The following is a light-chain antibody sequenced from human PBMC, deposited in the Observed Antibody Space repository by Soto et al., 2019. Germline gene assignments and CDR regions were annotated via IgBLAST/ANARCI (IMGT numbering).Light chain of an antibody. CDR1: QNARID. J-gene: IGKJ4*01. CDR3: QQYNQWPPQLT. V-gene: IGKV3-15*01. Sequence: IVMTQSPATLSVSPGETATVSCRASQNARIDVAWYQQKHGQAPRLLMYDVSTRATDIPARFSGSGSGTEFTLTISNVQPEDFAVYFCQQYNQWPPQLTFGGGTKVEIK. CDR2: DVS.